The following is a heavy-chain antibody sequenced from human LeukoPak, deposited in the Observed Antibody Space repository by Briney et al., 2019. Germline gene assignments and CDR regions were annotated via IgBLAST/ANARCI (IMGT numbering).Heavy chain of an antibody. D-gene: IGHD6-19*01. Sequence: GGSLRLSCAASGFTFANYAMSWVRQGPGKGLEWVSTISGSGGSTYYADSVKGRFTVSRDNSKNTLFLQMNSLRAEDTAVYYCARDHSSGWYSDYFDYWGQGTLVTVSS. CDR1: GFTFANYA. CDR3: ARDHSSGWYSDYFDY. V-gene: IGHV3-23*01. J-gene: IGHJ4*02. CDR2: ISGSGGST.